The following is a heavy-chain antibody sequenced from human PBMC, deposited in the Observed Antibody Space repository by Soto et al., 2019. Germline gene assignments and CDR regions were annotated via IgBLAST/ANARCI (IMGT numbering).Heavy chain of an antibody. D-gene: IGHD1-7*01. Sequence: AETLSLTCTVSVDTITSFSWNWSRQSAGKGLEWIGRISTTGNTHYNPSLESRVTMSLDASKNQFSLKLTSVTAADTAVYYCEGESGENWSYEAYWGQGTLVTVSS. CDR2: ISTTGNT. V-gene: IGHV4-4*07. CDR1: VDTITSFS. CDR3: EGESGENWSYEAY. J-gene: IGHJ4*02.